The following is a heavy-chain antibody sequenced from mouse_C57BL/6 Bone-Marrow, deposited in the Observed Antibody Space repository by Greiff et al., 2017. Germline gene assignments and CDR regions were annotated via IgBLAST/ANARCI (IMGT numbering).Heavy chain of an antibody. D-gene: IGHD2-4*01. V-gene: IGHV1-47*01. J-gene: IGHJ2*01. CDR1: GYTFATYP. Sequence: VQLQQSGAELVKPGASVKMSCKASGYTFATYPIEWMKQNHGKSLEWIGNFHPYNDDTKYNEKFKGKATLTVEKSSSTVYLELSRLTSDYSAVYYCARGCNYGGYYFDYWGQGTTLTVSS. CDR2: FHPYNDDT. CDR3: ARGCNYGGYYFDY.